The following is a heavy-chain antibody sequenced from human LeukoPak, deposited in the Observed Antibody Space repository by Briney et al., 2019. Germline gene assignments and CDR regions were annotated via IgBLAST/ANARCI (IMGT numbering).Heavy chain of an antibody. CDR2: ISYDGSNK. V-gene: IGHV3-30*03. J-gene: IGHJ4*02. D-gene: IGHD2-15*01. Sequence: WRSLRLSCAASGFTFSSYGMHWVRQAPGKGLEWVAVISYDGSNKYYADSVKGRFTISRDNSKNTLYLQMNSLRAEDTAVYYCARDGPNCSGGSCYSDYWGQGTQVTVPS. CDR3: ARDGPNCSGGSCYSDY. CDR1: GFTFSSYG.